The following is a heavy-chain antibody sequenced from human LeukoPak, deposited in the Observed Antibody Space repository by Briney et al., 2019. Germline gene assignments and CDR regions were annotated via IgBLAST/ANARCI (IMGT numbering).Heavy chain of an antibody. Sequence: GGSLRLSCAASGFTFSSYAMSWVRQAPGKGLEWVSYISSSGSTIYYADSVKGRFTISRDNAKNSLYLQMNSLRAEDTAVYYCARDATYYYGSGSYYGYWGQGTLVTVSS. J-gene: IGHJ4*02. D-gene: IGHD3-10*01. CDR1: GFTFSSYA. V-gene: IGHV3-48*04. CDR3: ARDATYYYGSGSYYGY. CDR2: ISSSGSTI.